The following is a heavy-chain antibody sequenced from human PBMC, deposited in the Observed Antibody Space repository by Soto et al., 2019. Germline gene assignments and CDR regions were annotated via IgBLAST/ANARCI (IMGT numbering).Heavy chain of an antibody. CDR1: GGTFSSYT. Sequence: ASVKVSCKASGGTFSSYTISWVRQAPGQGLEWMGRIIPILGIANYAQKFQGRVTITADKSTSTAYMELSSLRSEDTAVYYCARDRAYYGSGSPHRDAFDIWGQGTMVTVSS. D-gene: IGHD3-10*01. V-gene: IGHV1-69*04. J-gene: IGHJ3*02. CDR3: ARDRAYYGSGSPHRDAFDI. CDR2: IIPILGIA.